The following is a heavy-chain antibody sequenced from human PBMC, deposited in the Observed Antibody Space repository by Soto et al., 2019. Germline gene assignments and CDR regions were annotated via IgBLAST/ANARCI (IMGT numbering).Heavy chain of an antibody. CDR2: ISYDGSNK. J-gene: IGHJ6*02. Sequence: GGSLRLSCAASGFTFSSYGMHWVRQAPGKGLEWVAVISYDGSNKYYADSVKGRFTISRDNSKNTLYLQMNSLRAEDTAVYYCATALRPLGYYYYGMDVWGQGTTVTVSS. D-gene: IGHD3-16*01. CDR1: GFTFSSYG. V-gene: IGHV3-30*03. CDR3: ATALRPLGYYYYGMDV.